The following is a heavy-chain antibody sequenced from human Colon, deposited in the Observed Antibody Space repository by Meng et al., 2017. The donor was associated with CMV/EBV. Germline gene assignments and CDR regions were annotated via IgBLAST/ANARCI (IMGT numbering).Heavy chain of an antibody. CDR3: ARISREYQLPHGAFDV. CDR2: IYYGGNT. J-gene: IGHJ3*01. CDR1: GVSISTSGHY. Sequence: SETLSLTCVVSGVSISTSGHYWGWIRQPPGKGLEWIGTIYYGGNTYYNPSLKSRLTISLATSENHFSLNLRAVTAADTAVYYCARISREYQLPHGAFDVWGQGTMVTVS. D-gene: IGHD2-2*01. V-gene: IGHV4-39*07.